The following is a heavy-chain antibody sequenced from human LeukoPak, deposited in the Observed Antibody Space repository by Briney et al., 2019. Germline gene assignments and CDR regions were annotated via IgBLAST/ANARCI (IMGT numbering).Heavy chain of an antibody. V-gene: IGHV3-30-3*01. CDR2: MSYDGSNK. J-gene: IGHJ4*02. CDR3: AREGREWLSVGIDY. CDR1: GFTFSSYA. D-gene: IGHD6-19*01. Sequence: PGGSLRLSCAASGFTFSSYAMYWVRQAPGKGLEWVALMSYDGSNKYYADTLKGRITISRDNSKNTLYLQMNSLRAEDTAVYYCAREGREWLSVGIDYWGRGTLVTVSS.